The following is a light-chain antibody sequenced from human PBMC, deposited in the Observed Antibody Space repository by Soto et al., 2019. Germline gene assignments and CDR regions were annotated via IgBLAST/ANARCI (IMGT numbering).Light chain of an antibody. CDR3: QQYNSYSGT. CDR1: QSISNW. V-gene: IGKV1-5*01. Sequence: DIQMTQSQSSLSASVGDRATITCRASQSISNWLAWYQQKPGKAPNLLIYDASSLKSGVPSRFSGSGSGTQFTLTISGLQPDDFATYYCQQYNSYSGTFGQGTKV. CDR2: DAS. J-gene: IGKJ1*01.